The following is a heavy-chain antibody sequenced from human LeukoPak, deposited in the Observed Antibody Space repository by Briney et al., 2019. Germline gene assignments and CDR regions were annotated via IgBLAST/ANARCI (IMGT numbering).Heavy chain of an antibody. Sequence: GGSLRLSCAASGFTFSSYAMSWVRQAPGKGLEWVSAISGSGGSTYYADSVKGRFTISRDNSKNTLYLQMNSLRAEDTAVYYCARVGYTAMVNWYFDLWGRGTLVTVSS. D-gene: IGHD5-18*01. CDR1: GFTFSSYA. CDR2: ISGSGGST. V-gene: IGHV3-23*01. CDR3: ARVGYTAMVNWYFDL. J-gene: IGHJ2*01.